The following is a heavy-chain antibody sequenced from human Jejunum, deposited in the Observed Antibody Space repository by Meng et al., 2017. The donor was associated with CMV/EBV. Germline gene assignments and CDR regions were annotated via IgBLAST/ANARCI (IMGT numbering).Heavy chain of an antibody. V-gene: IGHV1-3*01. D-gene: IGHD3-10*01. J-gene: IGHJ4*02. CDR1: GQSA. CDR3: AAELWFGSYYFDY. CDR2: INAGNGDT. Sequence: KVSCKASGQSAMHWVRQAPGQRLEWMGWINAGNGDTKNSQKFQGRVTITRDTAASTAYMELTSLRSEDTAVYYCAAELWFGSYYFDYWGQGTLVTVSS.